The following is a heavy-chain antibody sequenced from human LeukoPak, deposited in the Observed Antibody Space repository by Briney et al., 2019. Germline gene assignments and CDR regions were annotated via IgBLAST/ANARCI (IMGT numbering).Heavy chain of an antibody. V-gene: IGHV1-8*01. D-gene: IGHD3-22*01. CDR3: AGVPRGYYDSSGSHKDY. CDR2: MNPNSGNT. CDR1: GYTFTSYD. Sequence: ASVKVSCKASGYTFTSYDINWVRQATGQGLEWMGWMNPNSGNTGYAQKFQGRVTMTRNTSISTAYMELSSLRSEDTAVYYCAGVPRGYYDSSGSHKDYWGQGTLVTVSS. J-gene: IGHJ4*02.